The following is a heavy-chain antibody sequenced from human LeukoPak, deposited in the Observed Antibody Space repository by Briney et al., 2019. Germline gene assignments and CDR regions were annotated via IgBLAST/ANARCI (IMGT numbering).Heavy chain of an antibody. D-gene: IGHD6-13*01. Sequence: GGSLRLSCAASGFTFRSYKMNWVCQGPRKGLEWVSCISISGSTIYYADPVKGRFTISRDNAKRSLDLQLTSMRADNTAVYYCARDRIAARWFDPWGQGTLVTVSS. CDR1: GFTFRSYK. V-gene: IGHV3-48*03. CDR2: ISISGSTI. CDR3: ARDRIAARWFDP. J-gene: IGHJ5*02.